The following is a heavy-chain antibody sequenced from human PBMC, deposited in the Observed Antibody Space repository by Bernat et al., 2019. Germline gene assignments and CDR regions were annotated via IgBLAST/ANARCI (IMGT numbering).Heavy chain of an antibody. D-gene: IGHD2-21*01. CDR2: IYYSGST. V-gene: IGHV4-31*03. Sequence: QVQLQESGPGLVKPSQTLSLTCTVSGGSISSGGYYWSWIRQHPGKGLEWIGYIYYSGSTYYNPSLKSRVTISVATSKNQFSLKLSSVTAADTAVYYCARDWVKGQYFQHWGQGTLVTVSS. CDR3: ARDWVKGQYFQH. J-gene: IGHJ1*01. CDR1: GGSISSGGYY.